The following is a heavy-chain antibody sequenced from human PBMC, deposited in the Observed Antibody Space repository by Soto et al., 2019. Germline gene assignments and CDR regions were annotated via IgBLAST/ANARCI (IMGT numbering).Heavy chain of an antibody. CDR3: ARQVNCRNGMCYFDS. D-gene: IGHD2-8*01. V-gene: IGHV4-39*01. Sequence: PSETLSLTCTVSGGSISSSSYYWGWIRQPPGKGLEWIGGVYYTGRTYYNPSLESRVTLAVDTSRTQLSLHLNSVTAADTAVYYCARQVNCRNGMCYFDSWGQGTMVTVSS. CDR1: GGSISSSSYY. J-gene: IGHJ4*02. CDR2: VYYTGRT.